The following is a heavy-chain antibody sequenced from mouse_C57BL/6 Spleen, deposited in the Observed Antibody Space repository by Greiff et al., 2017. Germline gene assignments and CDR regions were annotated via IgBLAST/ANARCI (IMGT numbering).Heavy chain of an antibody. Sequence: QVQLQQPGAELVKPGASVKVSCKASGYTFTSYWMHWVKQRPGQGLEWIGRIHPSDSDTNYNQKFKGKATLTVDKSSSTAYMQLSSLTSEDSAVYYCAKGAAQGAWFAYWGQGTLVTVSA. V-gene: IGHV1-74*01. D-gene: IGHD3-2*02. CDR3: AKGAAQGAWFAY. CDR1: GYTFTSYW. J-gene: IGHJ3*01. CDR2: IHPSDSDT.